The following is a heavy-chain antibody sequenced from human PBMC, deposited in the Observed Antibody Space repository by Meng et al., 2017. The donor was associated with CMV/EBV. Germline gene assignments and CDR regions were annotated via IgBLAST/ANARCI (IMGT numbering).Heavy chain of an antibody. CDR3: ARDTPFVMPLYYYYYYGMDV. CDR1: GYTFTGYY. V-gene: IGHV1-2*02. CDR2: INPNSGGT. Sequence: ASVKVSCKASGYTFTGYYMHWVRQAPGQGLEWMGWINPNSGGTNYAQKFQGRVTMTGDTSISTAYMELSRLRSDDTAVYYCARDTPFVMPLYYYYYYGMDVWGQGTTVTVSS. D-gene: IGHD3-16*01. J-gene: IGHJ6*02.